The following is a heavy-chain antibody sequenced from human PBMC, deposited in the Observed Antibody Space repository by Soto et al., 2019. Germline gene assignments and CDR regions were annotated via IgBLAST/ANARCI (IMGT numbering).Heavy chain of an antibody. J-gene: IGHJ3*02. CDR3: ATVRGYRQDFDAFDI. Sequence: QVQLVESGGGVVQPGRSLRLSCVASGFSFSNYAMHWVRQAPGKGLEWVAVISYDGSNKYYADSVKGRFTISRDNSKNTLYLQMNNLRTEDTAVYYCATVRGYRQDFDAFDIWCQGTMVTVSS. V-gene: IGHV3-30-3*01. D-gene: IGHD3-16*02. CDR1: GFSFSNYA. CDR2: ISYDGSNK.